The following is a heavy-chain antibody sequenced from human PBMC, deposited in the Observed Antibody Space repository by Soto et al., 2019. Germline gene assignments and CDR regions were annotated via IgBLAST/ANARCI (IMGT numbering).Heavy chain of an antibody. CDR3: ARLDYSSRGGQFFDY. CDR2: IYYSGDT. D-gene: IGHD4-4*01. CDR1: GDSISSGGYY. J-gene: IGHJ4*02. Sequence: QVQLQESGPGLVEPSQTLSLTCNVSGDSISSGGYYWSWIRQHPGKGLEWIVSIYYSGDTYYNRSLRRRVAISVHTSKKQFSLILSAATAADTAVYYCARLDYSSRGGQFFDYRGQGVLVTVSS. V-gene: IGHV4-31*03.